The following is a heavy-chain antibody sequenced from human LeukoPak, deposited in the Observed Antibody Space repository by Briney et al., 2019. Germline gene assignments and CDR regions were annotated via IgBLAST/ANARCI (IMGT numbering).Heavy chain of an antibody. V-gene: IGHV3-11*01. CDR1: GFTFSDSY. CDR2: ISGSASDV. J-gene: IGHJ4*02. Sequence: PGGSLRLSCAASGFTFSDSYMTWIRQAPGKGLELLSYISGSASDVNYIDSVRRRFTISRDNAKNSLYLHMNSLTVEDTAVYYCSRDPRHNDYWGQGTLVTVSS. CDR3: SRDPRHNDY.